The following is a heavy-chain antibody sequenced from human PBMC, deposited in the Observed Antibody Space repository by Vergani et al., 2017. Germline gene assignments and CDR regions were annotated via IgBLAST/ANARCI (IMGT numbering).Heavy chain of an antibody. CDR3: ADSDPYCRGGSCYSYSYYYYGMDV. CDR1: GFTFTSSA. J-gene: IGHJ6*02. CDR2: IVVGSGNT. D-gene: IGHD2-15*01. V-gene: IGHV1-58*01. Sequence: QMQLVQSGPEVKKPGTSVKVSCKASGFTFTSSAVQWVRQARGQRLEWIGWIVVGSGNTNYAQKFQERVTITRDMSTSTAYMELSSLRSEDTAVYYCADSDPYCRGGSCYSYSYYYYGMDVWGQGTTVTVSS.